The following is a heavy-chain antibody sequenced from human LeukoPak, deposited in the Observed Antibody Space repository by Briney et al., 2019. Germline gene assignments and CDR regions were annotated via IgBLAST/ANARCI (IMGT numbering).Heavy chain of an antibody. D-gene: IGHD1-1*01. V-gene: IGHV3-48*04. CDR1: GFTFSSYG. J-gene: IGHJ3*02. Sequence: PGGSLRLSCAASGFTFSSYGMHWVRQAPGKGLEWVSYISSSGSTIYYADSVKGRFTISRDNAKNSLYLQMNSLRAEDTAVYYCARAAGTFDAFDIWGQGTMVTVSS. CDR3: ARAAGTFDAFDI. CDR2: ISSSGSTI.